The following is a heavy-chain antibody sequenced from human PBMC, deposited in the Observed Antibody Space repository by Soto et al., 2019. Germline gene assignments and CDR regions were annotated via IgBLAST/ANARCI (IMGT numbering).Heavy chain of an antibody. CDR2: IYSGGST. V-gene: IGHV3-66*01. Sequence: EVQLVEYGGGLVQRGGSLRLSCVASGLTVSTNYMSWVRQAPGKGLDWVSIIYSGGSTYYADSVKGRFSISRDNSKNTRDLQMNSLRVENTAVYYCARADGHGRFDYWGQGTLVTVSS. J-gene: IGHJ4*02. CDR3: ARADGHGRFDY. CDR1: GLTVSTNY.